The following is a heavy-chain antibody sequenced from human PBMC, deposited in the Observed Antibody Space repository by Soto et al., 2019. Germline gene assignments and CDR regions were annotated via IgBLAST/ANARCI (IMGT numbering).Heavy chain of an antibody. J-gene: IGHJ6*01. CDR3: ASGGTIEGDISYYGMEV. V-gene: IGHV4-39*01. CDR2: IYYSEGT. D-gene: IGHD1-1*01. Sequence: SSSXSLTCTVAVCSIISGCYYLCWIRQPPGEGLEWIGSIYYSEGTYYNPSLRSRLTISVDTSKNQFSLKLTSVTAADTAAYYCASGGTIEGDISYYGMEVWGQGTTV. CDR1: VCSIISGCYY.